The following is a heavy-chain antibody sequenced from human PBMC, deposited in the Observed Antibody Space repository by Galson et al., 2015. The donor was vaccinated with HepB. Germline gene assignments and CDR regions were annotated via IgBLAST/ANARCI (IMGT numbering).Heavy chain of an antibody. CDR1: GYSFTSYW. CDR2: IYPGDSDT. Sequence: QSGAEVKKPGESLKISCKGSGYSFTSYWIGWVRQMPGKGLEWMGIIYPGDSDTRYSPSFQGQVTISADKSISTAYLQWSSLKASDTAMYYCARLSRPFRVPTWLVRYWGQGTLVTVSS. CDR3: ARLSRPFRVPTWLVRY. V-gene: IGHV5-51*01. D-gene: IGHD6-19*01. J-gene: IGHJ4*02.